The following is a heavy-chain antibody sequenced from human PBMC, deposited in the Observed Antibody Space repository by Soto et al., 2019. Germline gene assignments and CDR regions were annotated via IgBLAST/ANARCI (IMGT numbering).Heavy chain of an antibody. CDR1: GGSISSSSYY. D-gene: IGHD3-22*01. J-gene: IGHJ5*02. V-gene: IGHV4-39*01. Sequence: SETLSLTCTVSGGSISSSSYYWGWIRQPPGKGLEWIGSIYYSGSTYYNPSLKSRVTISVDTSKNQFSLKLSSVTAADTAVYYCARKHHDSSGYQGSNWFDPWGQGTLVTVSS. CDR3: ARKHHDSSGYQGSNWFDP. CDR2: IYYSGST.